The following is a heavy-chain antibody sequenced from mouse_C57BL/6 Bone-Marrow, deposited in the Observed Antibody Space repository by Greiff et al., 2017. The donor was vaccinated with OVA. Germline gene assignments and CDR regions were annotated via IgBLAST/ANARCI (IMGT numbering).Heavy chain of an antibody. D-gene: IGHD3-2*02. CDR3: ARRQLRLPSWFAY. Sequence: VQGVESDAELVKPGASVKISCKVSGYTFTDHTIHWMKQRPEQGLEWIGYIYTRDGSTKYNEKFKGKATLTADKSSSTAYMQLNSLTSDDSAVYFCARRQLRLPSWFAYWGQGTLVTVSA. V-gene: IGHV1-78*01. CDR1: GYTFTDHT. J-gene: IGHJ3*01. CDR2: IYTRDGST.